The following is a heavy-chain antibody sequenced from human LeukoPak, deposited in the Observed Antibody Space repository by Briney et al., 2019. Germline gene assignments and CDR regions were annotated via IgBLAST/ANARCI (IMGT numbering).Heavy chain of an antibody. V-gene: IGHV3-23*01. D-gene: IGHD6-19*01. CDR3: AKVGGDSGWYFDY. CDR2: IRDSGSST. Sequence: PGRCLRLSCSASGFTFSIYAMNWVRQAPGKGLEWVSTIRDSGSSTYYADSVKGRFTISRDNSKSPLYLQMNSLRGEDTAVYYCAKVGGDSGWYFDYWGERTLVTVSS. CDR1: GFTFSIYA. J-gene: IGHJ4*02.